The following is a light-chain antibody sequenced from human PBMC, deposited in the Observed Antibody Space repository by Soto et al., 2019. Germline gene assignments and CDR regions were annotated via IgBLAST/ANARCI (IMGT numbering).Light chain of an antibody. CDR3: QQRSNWPPVT. CDR1: QSVSSY. V-gene: IGKV3-11*01. J-gene: IGKJ5*01. Sequence: EVVLTQSPATLSLSPGERATLSCRASQSVSSYLAWYQQKPGQAPRLLIYGASTRATGIPARFSGSGSGTEFTLTISSLEPEDFAVYYCQQRSNWPPVTFGQGTRLAIK. CDR2: GAS.